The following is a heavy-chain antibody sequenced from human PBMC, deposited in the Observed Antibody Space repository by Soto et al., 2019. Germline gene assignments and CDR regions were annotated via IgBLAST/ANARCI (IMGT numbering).Heavy chain of an antibody. D-gene: IGHD6-13*01. Sequence: QEQLVESGGGVVQSGRSLRLSCAASGFIFSTYGMHWVRQAPGKGLEWVALIWHDGSEKYYADSVKGRFTITRDNSKNTLYLQMNSLRAEDTAVYFCAGPAGHYYYYMDVWGIGTTVTVSS. J-gene: IGHJ6*03. CDR2: IWHDGSEK. CDR1: GFIFSTYG. V-gene: IGHV3-33*01. CDR3: AGPAGHYYYYMDV.